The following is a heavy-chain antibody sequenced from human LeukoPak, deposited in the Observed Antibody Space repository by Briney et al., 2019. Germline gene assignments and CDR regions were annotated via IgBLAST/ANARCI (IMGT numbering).Heavy chain of an antibody. D-gene: IGHD6-13*01. Sequence: SETLSLTCIVSGDSISNYYWSWIRQPAGKGLEWIGRIDTSGSTNYNPSLNSRLTMSVDTSKNQFSLKLSSVTAADTAVYYCAREAAAGTFYFDYWGQGTLVTVSS. CDR3: AREAAAGTFYFDY. CDR1: GDSISNYY. V-gene: IGHV4-4*07. CDR2: IDTSGST. J-gene: IGHJ4*02.